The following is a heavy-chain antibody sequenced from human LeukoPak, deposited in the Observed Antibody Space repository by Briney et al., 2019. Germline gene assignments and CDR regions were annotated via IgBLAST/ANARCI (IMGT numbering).Heavy chain of an antibody. J-gene: IGHJ4*02. D-gene: IGHD1-26*01. CDR2: TSWDGGST. Sequence: GGSLRLSCAASGFTFDDYTMHWVRQAPGKGLEWVSLTSWDGGSTYYADSVKGRFTISRDNSKNSLYLQMNSLRTEDTALYYCAKDLERVGATYFDYWGQGTLVTVSS. V-gene: IGHV3-43*01. CDR3: AKDLERVGATYFDY. CDR1: GFTFDDYT.